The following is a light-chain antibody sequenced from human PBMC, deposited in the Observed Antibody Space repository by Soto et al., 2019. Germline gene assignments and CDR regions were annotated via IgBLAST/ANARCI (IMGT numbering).Light chain of an antibody. Sequence: QSVLTQPASVSGSPGQSITISCTGTSSDVGGYNYVPWYQQHPGKAPKLMIYDVSNRPSGVSNRFSGSKSGNTASLTISGLQAEDEADYYCSSYTSSSTPYVFGTGIKVTVL. V-gene: IGLV2-14*01. CDR2: DVS. CDR3: SSYTSSSTPYV. J-gene: IGLJ1*01. CDR1: SSDVGGYNY.